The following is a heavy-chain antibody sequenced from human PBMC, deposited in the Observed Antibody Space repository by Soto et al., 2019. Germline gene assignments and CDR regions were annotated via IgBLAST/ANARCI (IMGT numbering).Heavy chain of an antibody. CDR2: ITGSGGAM. V-gene: IGHV3-48*03. CDR1: GFDFSGSE. J-gene: IGHJ4*02. D-gene: IGHD3-10*01. CDR3: AKVAPFILGSPF. Sequence: GSLRLSFTASGFDFSGSEMNWFRQAPGKGLEWVAYITGSGGAMFHADSVKGRFSISRDNAKNSLFLEMNNLTAEEAGLYYCAKVAPFILGSPFWGQGTLVTVSS.